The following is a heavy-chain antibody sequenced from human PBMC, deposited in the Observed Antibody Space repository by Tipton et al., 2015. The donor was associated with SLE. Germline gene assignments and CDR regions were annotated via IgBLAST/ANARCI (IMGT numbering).Heavy chain of an antibody. J-gene: IGHJ6*02. CDR1: GGSISSYY. Sequence: TLSLTCTVSGGSISSYYWSWIRQPPGKGLEWVGYIYYSGSTNYNPSLKSRVTISVDTSKNQFSLKVSSVTAADTAVYYCARQEYYYYGMDVWGQGTTVTVSS. CDR3: ARQEYYYYGMDV. CDR2: IYYSGST. V-gene: IGHV4-59*08.